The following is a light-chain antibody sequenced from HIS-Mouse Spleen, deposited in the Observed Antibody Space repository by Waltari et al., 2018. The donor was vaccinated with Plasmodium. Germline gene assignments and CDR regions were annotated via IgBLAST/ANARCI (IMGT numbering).Light chain of an antibody. CDR2: GAS. CDR3: QQYGSSPYT. J-gene: IGKJ2*01. CDR1: QSVSSSY. V-gene: IGKV3-20*01. Sequence: EIVLTQSPGTLSLSPGERATLSCRASQSVSSSYLAWYQQKPGQAPRLLIYGASSRATGIPDRFSGSWSGTDFTLTSSRLEPEDFAVYYCQQYGSSPYTFGQGTKLEIK.